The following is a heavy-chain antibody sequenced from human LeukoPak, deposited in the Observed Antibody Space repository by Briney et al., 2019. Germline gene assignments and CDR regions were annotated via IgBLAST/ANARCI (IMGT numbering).Heavy chain of an antibody. J-gene: IGHJ4*02. CDR2: ISAYNGNT. CDR1: GYTFTSYG. V-gene: IGHV1-18*01. CDR3: ARVPSRHYYDSSGSPRGY. Sequence: ASVKVSCKASGYTFTSYGISWVRQAPGQGLEWMGWISAYNGNTNYAQKLQGRVTMTTDTSTSTAYMELRSLRSDDTAVYYCARVPSRHYYDSSGSPRGYWGQGTLVTVSS. D-gene: IGHD3-22*01.